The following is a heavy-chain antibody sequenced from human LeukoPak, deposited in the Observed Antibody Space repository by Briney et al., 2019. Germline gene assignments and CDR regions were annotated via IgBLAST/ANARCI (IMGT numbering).Heavy chain of an antibody. CDR3: ARRTGDNWFDP. CDR1: GGTFSSYA. V-gene: IGHV1-69*05. J-gene: IGHJ5*02. Sequence: SVKVSCKASGGTFSSYAISWVRQAPGQGLEWMGGIIPIFGTANYAHKFHGRVTITTDESTSTAYMELRRLRSEDTAVYYCARRTGDNWFDPWGQGTLVTVSS. D-gene: IGHD1-14*01. CDR2: IIPIFGTA.